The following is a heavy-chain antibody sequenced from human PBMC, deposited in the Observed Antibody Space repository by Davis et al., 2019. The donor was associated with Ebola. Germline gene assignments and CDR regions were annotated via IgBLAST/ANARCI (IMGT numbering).Heavy chain of an antibody. D-gene: IGHD3-22*01. V-gene: IGHV4-39*07. Sequence: SETLSLTCTVSGDSIRSTSYYWGWIRQPPGKGLEWIGNIYYSGSTYYNPSLKSRVTISIDKFKNQFSLKLSSVTAADTAVYYCARDYYDSSGYLWYFDLWGRGTLVTVSS. CDR3: ARDYYDSSGYLWYFDL. J-gene: IGHJ2*01. CDR2: IYYSGST. CDR1: GDSIRSTSYY.